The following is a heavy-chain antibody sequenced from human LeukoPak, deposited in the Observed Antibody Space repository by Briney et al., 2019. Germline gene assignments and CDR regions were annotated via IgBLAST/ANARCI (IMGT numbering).Heavy chain of an antibody. V-gene: IGHV1-69*05. D-gene: IGHD3-10*01. J-gene: IGHJ3*02. CDR2: IIPIFGTA. Sequence: SVKVSCKASGYTFTSYGISWVRQAPGQGLEWMGGIIPIFGTANYAQKFQGRVTITTDESTSTAYMELSSLRSEDTAVYYCARELTYYYGSGSSDAFDIWGQGTMVTVSS. CDR1: GYTFTSYG. CDR3: ARELTYYYGSGSSDAFDI.